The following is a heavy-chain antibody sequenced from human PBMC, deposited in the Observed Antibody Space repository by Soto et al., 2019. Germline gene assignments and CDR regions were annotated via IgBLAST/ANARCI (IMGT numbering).Heavy chain of an antibody. J-gene: IGHJ6*03. CDR2: IKSNSDGGTT. CDR1: GFTFSNAW. CDR3: TTDPYSSTGPRNYYMDV. V-gene: IGHV3-15*01. Sequence: EVQLVESGGGLVKPGGSLRLSCAASGFTFSNAWMSWVRQAPGKGLEWVGRIKSNSDGGTTGYAAPVKGRFTISRDDSKNTLYLQMNSLETEDTALYYCTTDPYSSTGPRNYYMDVWGKGTTVTVSS. D-gene: IGHD6-13*01.